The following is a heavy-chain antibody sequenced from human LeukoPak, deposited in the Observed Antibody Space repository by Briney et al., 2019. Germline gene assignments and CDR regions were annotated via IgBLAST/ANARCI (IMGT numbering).Heavy chain of an antibody. CDR2: MNPNSGNT. D-gene: IGHD3-10*01. Sequence: GASVKVSCKASGYTFTSYDINWVRQATGQGLEWMGWMNPNSGNTGYAQKFQGRVTMTRNTSISTAYMELSSLRSDDTAVYYCARAGSPATPFDYWGQGTLVTVSS. J-gene: IGHJ4*02. V-gene: IGHV1-8*01. CDR3: ARAGSPATPFDY. CDR1: GYTFTSYD.